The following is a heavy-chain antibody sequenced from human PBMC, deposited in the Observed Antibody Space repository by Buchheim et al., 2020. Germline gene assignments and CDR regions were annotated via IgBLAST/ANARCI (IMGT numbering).Heavy chain of an antibody. CDR2: IYYIRTP. V-gene: IGHV4-31*03. D-gene: IGHD3-3*01. Sequence: QVQLQESGPGLVEPSQTLSLTCSVSGVSLSGGGFYWTWIRQSPGKGLEWVGNIYYIRTPSYTPSLRSRATLSVDPSKNQFSLKLNSVTAADTAVYYCARDGGNYYYYGMDVWGQGT. J-gene: IGHJ6*02. CDR3: ARDGGNYYYYGMDV. CDR1: GVSLSGGGFY.